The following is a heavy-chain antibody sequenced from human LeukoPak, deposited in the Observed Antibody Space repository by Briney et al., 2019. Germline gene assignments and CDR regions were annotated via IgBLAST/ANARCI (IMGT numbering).Heavy chain of an antibody. CDR2: VSYDGRNT. Sequence: GGSLRLSCAASGFTFRNYGMHWARQAPGKGLEWVAVVSYDGRNTYYVDSVKGRFTVSRDNSKNTLYLQMNSLRVEDTAVYYCANLRGNNWYIEYWGQGTLVTVSS. V-gene: IGHV3-30*18. J-gene: IGHJ4*02. CDR1: GFTFRNYG. D-gene: IGHD1-1*01. CDR3: ANLRGNNWYIEY.